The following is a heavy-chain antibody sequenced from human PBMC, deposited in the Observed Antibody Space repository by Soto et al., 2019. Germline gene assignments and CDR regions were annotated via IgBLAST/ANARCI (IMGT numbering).Heavy chain of an antibody. CDR1: GFTFRSYS. J-gene: IGHJ4*02. CDR3: ARDLGAYHYFDF. Sequence: GGSLRLYCAASGFTFRSYSMDWVRQAPGKGLEWVSFISSSTTNIYYADSVKGRFTISRDNAKNSLYLQMNSLRVEDTAVYYCARDLGAYHYFDFWGLGTLVTVSS. D-gene: IGHD3-16*01. V-gene: IGHV3-21*01. CDR2: ISSSTTNI.